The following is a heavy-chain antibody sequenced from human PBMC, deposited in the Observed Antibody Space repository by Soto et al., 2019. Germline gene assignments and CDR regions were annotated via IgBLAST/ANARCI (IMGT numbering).Heavy chain of an antibody. D-gene: IGHD2-21*01. Sequence: PSETLSLTCTVSGGSISSGGYYWSWIRQHPGKGLEWIGYIYYSGSTYYNPSLKSRVTISVDTSKNQFSLKLSSVTAADTAVYYCARLVKLLGLDYWGQGTLVTVSS. J-gene: IGHJ4*02. V-gene: IGHV4-31*03. CDR3: ARLVKLLGLDY. CDR2: IYYSGST. CDR1: GGSISSGGYY.